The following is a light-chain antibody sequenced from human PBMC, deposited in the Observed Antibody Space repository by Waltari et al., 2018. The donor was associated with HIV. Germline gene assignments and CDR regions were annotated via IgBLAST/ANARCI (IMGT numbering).Light chain of an antibody. Sequence: DIQMTQSPSSLSASVGDRVTNTCQASQDISNFLNWFQHKPGKAPKLLIYDASSLETGVPSRFSGSASGTYFTLTISSLQPEDIATYFCQQYDHLPITFGQGTRLEIK. CDR2: DAS. J-gene: IGKJ5*01. V-gene: IGKV1-33*01. CDR3: QQYDHLPIT. CDR1: QDISNF.